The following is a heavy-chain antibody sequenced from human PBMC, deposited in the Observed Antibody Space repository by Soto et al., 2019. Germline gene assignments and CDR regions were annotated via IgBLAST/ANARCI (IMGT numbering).Heavy chain of an antibody. J-gene: IGHJ6*02. CDR1: GGSISSRGYY. D-gene: IGHD3-10*01. CDR3: ARAVWSITMVRGVIPPVGMDV. CDR2: IYYSGST. Sequence: SETLSLTCTVSGGSISSRGYYWSWIRQHPGKGLEWIGYIYYSGSTYYNPSLKSRVTISVDTSKNQFSLKLSSVTAADTAVYYCARAVWSITMVRGVIPPVGMDVWGQGTTVTVSS. V-gene: IGHV4-31*03.